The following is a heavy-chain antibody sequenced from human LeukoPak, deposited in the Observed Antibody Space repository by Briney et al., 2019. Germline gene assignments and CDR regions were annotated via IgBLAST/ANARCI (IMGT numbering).Heavy chain of an antibody. D-gene: IGHD5-18*01. CDR1: GGSISSGGYY. CDR3: ASGYSYGYSSAEYYFDY. J-gene: IGHJ4*02. Sequence: PSETLSLTCTVSGGSISSGGYYWSWLRQPPGKGLEWIGYIYHSGSTYYNPSLKSRVTISVDRSKNQFSLKLSSVTAADTAVYYCASGYSYGYSSAEYYFDYWGQGTLVTVSS. CDR2: IYHSGST. V-gene: IGHV4-30-2*01.